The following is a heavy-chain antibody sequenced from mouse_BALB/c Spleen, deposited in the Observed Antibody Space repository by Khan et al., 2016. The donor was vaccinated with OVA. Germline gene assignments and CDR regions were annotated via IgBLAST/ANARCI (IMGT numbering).Heavy chain of an antibody. J-gene: IGHJ3*01. CDR3: VRGSGYCRVAY. D-gene: IGHD2-3*01. CDR2: ISTYYGDA. Sequence: QVQLQQSGAELVRPGVSVKISCKGSGYTFTDFAMHWVKQSHAKSLEWIGVISTYYGDATYNQKFKGKATMTVDKSSTTAHMELARLTSDDSAIYSCVRGSGYCRVAYWGQGTLVTVSA. V-gene: IGHV1S137*01. CDR1: GYTFTDFA.